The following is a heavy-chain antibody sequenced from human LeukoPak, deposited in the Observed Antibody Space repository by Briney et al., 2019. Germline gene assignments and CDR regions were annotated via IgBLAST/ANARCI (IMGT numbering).Heavy chain of an antibody. J-gene: IGHJ4*02. CDR3: ASTTTVVTY. D-gene: IGHD4-23*01. Sequence: TLETLSLTCAVYGGSFSGYYWSWIRQPPGKGLEWIGEINHSGSTNYNPSLKSRVTISVDTSKNQFSLRLSSVTAADTAVYYCASTTTVVTYWGQGTLVTVSS. CDR1: GGSFSGYY. CDR2: INHSGST. V-gene: IGHV4-34*01.